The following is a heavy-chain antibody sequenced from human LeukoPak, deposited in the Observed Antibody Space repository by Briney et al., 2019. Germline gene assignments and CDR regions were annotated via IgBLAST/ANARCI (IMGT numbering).Heavy chain of an antibody. CDR3: ARLPGYSSSLYYYYYMDV. V-gene: IGHV4-38-2*01. CDR2: IYHSGST. J-gene: IGHJ6*03. D-gene: IGHD6-6*01. CDR1: GYSISSGYY. Sequence: PSETLSLTCAVSGYSISSGYYWGWIRQPPGKGLEWIGSIYHSGSTYYNPSLKSRVTISVDTSKNQFSLKLSSVTAADTAVHYCARLPGYSSSLYYYYYMDVWGEGTTVTVSS.